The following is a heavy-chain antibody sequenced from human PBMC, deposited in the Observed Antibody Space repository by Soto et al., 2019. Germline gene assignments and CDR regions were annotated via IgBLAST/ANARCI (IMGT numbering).Heavy chain of an antibody. CDR2: ISDYRGDT. CDR3: ARDAKVYCSGGSGYGSVLFYN. Sequence: QVQLVQSGAEVKKPGASVKVSCTASGYSFSSYGISWVRQAPGQGLEWMGWISDYRGDTNYADNFQGRVTMTTDTSTTPAYMELRCLSSVRTAGYYCARDAKVYCSGGSGYGSVLFYNRVQGTVVIVS. J-gene: IGHJ4*02. V-gene: IGHV1-18*01. D-gene: IGHD2-15*01. CDR1: GYSFSSYG.